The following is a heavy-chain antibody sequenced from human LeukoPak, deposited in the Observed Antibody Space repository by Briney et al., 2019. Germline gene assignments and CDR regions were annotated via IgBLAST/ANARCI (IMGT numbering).Heavy chain of an antibody. Sequence: PGGSLRLSCEVSVVIFSYYGMNWVRQAPGKGLEWVSAISDSGDATYYADSVKGRFTISRDNSKSTLYLQMNNLRAEDSALYYCAKERGHSKPFDYWGQGTLVTVSS. J-gene: IGHJ4*02. V-gene: IGHV3-23*01. CDR1: VVIFSYYG. D-gene: IGHD4-23*01. CDR3: AKERGHSKPFDY. CDR2: ISDSGDAT.